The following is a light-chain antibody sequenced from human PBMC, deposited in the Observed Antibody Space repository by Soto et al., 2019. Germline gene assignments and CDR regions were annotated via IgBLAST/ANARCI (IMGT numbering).Light chain of an antibody. Sequence: QSALTQPASVSGSPGQSITISCTGTDSDVGGYNYVSWYQHHPGKAPKLLIYDVSIRPSGVSNRVSGSKSGITASLTISGLQPEDEADYYCSSYTTSSSVVFGGGTKVTVL. V-gene: IGLV2-14*01. CDR2: DVS. CDR1: DSDVGGYNY. J-gene: IGLJ2*01. CDR3: SSYTTSSSVV.